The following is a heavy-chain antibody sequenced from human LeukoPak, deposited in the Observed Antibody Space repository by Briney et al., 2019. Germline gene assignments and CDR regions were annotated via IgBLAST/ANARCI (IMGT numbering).Heavy chain of an antibody. CDR2: IWYDGSNK. CDR1: GFTFSSYG. D-gene: IGHD3-22*01. CDR3: ARAYYDSSGYYEWFDY. V-gene: IGHV3-33*01. J-gene: IGHJ4*02. Sequence: PGGSLRPSCAASGFTFSSYGMHWVRQAPGKGLEWVAVIWYDGSNKYYADSVKGRFTISRDNSKNTLYLQMNSLRAEDTAVYYCARAYYDSSGYYEWFDYWGQGTLVTVSS.